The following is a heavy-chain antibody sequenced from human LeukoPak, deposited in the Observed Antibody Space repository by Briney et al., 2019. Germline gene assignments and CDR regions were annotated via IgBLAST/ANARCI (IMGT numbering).Heavy chain of an antibody. CDR1: GFTFSSYA. D-gene: IGHD3-9*01. J-gene: IGHJ3*02. CDR3: AKDGRYYDILTAEDAFDI. V-gene: IGHV3-23*01. CDR2: ISGSGGST. Sequence: GGSLRLSCAASGFTFSSYAMSWVRQAPGKGLEWVSAISGSGGSTYYADSVKGRFTISRDNSKNTLYLQMNSLRAEDTAVYYCAKDGRYYDILTAEDAFDIWGQGTMVTVSS.